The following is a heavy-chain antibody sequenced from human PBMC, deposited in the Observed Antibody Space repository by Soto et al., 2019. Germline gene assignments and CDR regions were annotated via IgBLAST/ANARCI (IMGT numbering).Heavy chain of an antibody. CDR2: VYYTGDT. CDR3: MDV. Sequence: SETLSLTCTVSSGPSRSYNWGWIRQSPRRGLEWIGYVYYTGDTAYNPSLKSRVTISADTSTNNISLIVLVPAAMGYDNYYGMDVWGQGTTVTVSS. V-gene: IGHV4-59*01. J-gene: IGHJ6*02. D-gene: IGHD2-2*01. CDR1: SGPSRSYN.